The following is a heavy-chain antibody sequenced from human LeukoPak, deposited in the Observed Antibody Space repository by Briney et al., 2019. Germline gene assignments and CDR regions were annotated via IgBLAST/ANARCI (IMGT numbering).Heavy chain of an antibody. D-gene: IGHD3-9*01. Sequence: PGGSLRLSCAASGFTFRSYAVSWVRQAPGKGLEWVSGISGSGGSTYYADSVKGRFTIARDNSKNTLYLQMNSLRAEDTALYYCAKGGYDILTAYYADYWGQGTLVTVSS. V-gene: IGHV3-23*01. CDR3: AKGGYDILTAYYADY. J-gene: IGHJ4*02. CDR2: ISGSGGST. CDR1: GFTFRSYA.